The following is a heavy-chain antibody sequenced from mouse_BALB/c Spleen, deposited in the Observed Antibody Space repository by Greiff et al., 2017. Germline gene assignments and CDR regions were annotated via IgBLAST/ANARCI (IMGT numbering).Heavy chain of an antibody. CDR2: TYWDDDK. J-gene: IGHJ3*01. V-gene: IGHV8-12*01. CDR1: GFSLSTSGMG. Sequence: QVTLKVSGPGILQPSQTLSLTCSFSGFSLSTSGMGLSWIRQPPGQGLEWLAHTYWDDDKRYNPSLKSRLTISKDTSRNQVFLKINSVDTADTATSYCARSLYCRYDGLAYWGQGTLVTVSA. CDR3: ARSLYCRYDGLAY. D-gene: IGHD2-14*01.